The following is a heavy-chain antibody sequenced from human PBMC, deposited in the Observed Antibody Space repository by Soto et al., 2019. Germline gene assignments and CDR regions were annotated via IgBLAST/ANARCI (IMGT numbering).Heavy chain of an antibody. J-gene: IGHJ4*02. Sequence: GGSLRLSCAASGFTFSSYAMHWVRQAPGKGLEWVAVISYDGSNKYYADSVKGRFTISRDNSKNTLYLQMNSLRAEDTAVYYCAREYSGYDWVFDYWGQGTLVTVSS. D-gene: IGHD5-12*01. CDR1: GFTFSSYA. CDR2: ISYDGSNK. CDR3: AREYSGYDWVFDY. V-gene: IGHV3-30-3*01.